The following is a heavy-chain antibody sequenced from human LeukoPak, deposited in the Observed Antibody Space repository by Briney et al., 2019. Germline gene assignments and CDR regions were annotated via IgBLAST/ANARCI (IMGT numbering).Heavy chain of an antibody. CDR3: VRGGYCGDDCFFYS. J-gene: IGHJ5*02. CDR1: GGSINSGTYY. Sequence: PSQTLSLTCTVSGGSINSGTYYWSWIRQPAGKGLEWIGRIYPSGTTNYNPSLKSRVTISVDTSKNQFSLKLTSVTAADTAVYYCVRGGYCGDDCFFYSWGQGTLVTVSS. D-gene: IGHD2-21*02. V-gene: IGHV4-61*02. CDR2: IYPSGTT.